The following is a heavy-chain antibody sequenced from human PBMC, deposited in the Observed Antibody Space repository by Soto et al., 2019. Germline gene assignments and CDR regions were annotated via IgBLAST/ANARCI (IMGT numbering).Heavy chain of an antibody. Sequence: GGSLRLSCAASGFTFRDYWMHWVRQAPGKGLVWVSRITNDGISSSYADSVKGRFTISRDNAKNTLYLQMNSLRAEDAAVYYCVRAFGVAADGIYNWFDPWGQGTLVTVSS. CDR3: VRAFGVAADGIYNWFDP. CDR2: ITNDGISS. J-gene: IGHJ5*02. CDR1: GFTFRDYW. V-gene: IGHV3-74*01. D-gene: IGHD6-13*01.